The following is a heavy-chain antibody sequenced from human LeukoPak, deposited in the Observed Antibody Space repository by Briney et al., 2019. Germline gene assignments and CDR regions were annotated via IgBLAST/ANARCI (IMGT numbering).Heavy chain of an antibody. CDR2: ITSNVGST. CDR3: ARDRGWYYDSSGYSNYFDY. Sequence: GGSLRLSCAASGFTFSSYAMHWVRQAPGKGLEYVSAITSNVGSTYYANSVKGRFTISRDNSKNTLYLQMGSLRAEDMAVYYCARDRGWYYDSSGYSNYFDYWGQG. V-gene: IGHV3-64*01. J-gene: IGHJ4*02. CDR1: GFTFSSYA. D-gene: IGHD3-22*01.